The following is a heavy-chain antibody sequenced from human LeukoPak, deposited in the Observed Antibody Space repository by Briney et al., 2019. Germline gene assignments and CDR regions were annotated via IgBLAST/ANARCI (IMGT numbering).Heavy chain of an antibody. D-gene: IGHD4-23*01. Sequence: GRSLRLSCAASGFTFSSYAMHWVRQAPGKGLEWVAVTSYDEGNKYYADSVKGRFTISRDNSKNTLYLQMNSLRADDTAVYYCARAVENWFDPWGQGTLVTVSS. CDR2: TSYDEGNK. CDR1: GFTFSSYA. J-gene: IGHJ5*02. V-gene: IGHV3-30-3*01. CDR3: ARAVENWFDP.